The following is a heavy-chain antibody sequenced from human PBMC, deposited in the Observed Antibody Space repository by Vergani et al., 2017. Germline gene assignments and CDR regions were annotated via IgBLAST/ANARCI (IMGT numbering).Heavy chain of an antibody. V-gene: IGHV1-69*04. CDR2: IIPILGIA. J-gene: IGHJ4*02. CDR3: ARDLEVAAAIDY. Sequence: QVQLVQSGAEVKKPGSSVKVSCKASGGTFSSYAISWVRQAPGQGLEWMGRIIPILGIANYAQKFQGRVTITAAKSTSTAYMELSSLRSEDTAVYYCARDLEVAAAIDYWDQGTLVAVSS. D-gene: IGHD6-13*01. CDR1: GGTFSSYA.